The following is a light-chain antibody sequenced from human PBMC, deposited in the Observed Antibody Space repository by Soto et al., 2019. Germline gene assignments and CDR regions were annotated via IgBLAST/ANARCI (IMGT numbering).Light chain of an antibody. CDR3: QQYSSYPWT. J-gene: IGKJ1*01. Sequence: DIQMTQSPSTLSASVGDRATITCRASQSITSWLAWYQQKPGKAPKLLIYKASSLESGVPSRFSGSGSGTEFTLTISSLQPDDFATYYCQQYSSYPWTFVQGTKVEIK. CDR1: QSITSW. V-gene: IGKV1-5*03. CDR2: KAS.